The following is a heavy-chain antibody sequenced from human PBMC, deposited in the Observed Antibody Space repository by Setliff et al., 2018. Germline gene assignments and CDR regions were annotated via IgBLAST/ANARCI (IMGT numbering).Heavy chain of an antibody. J-gene: IGHJ4*02. D-gene: IGHD3-16*01. V-gene: IGHV4-38-2*02. CDR2: IYHSGST. CDR3: ARDGGEY. Sequence: PSETLSLTCAVSGYSISSGYYWGWIRQPPGKGLEWIGSIYHSGSTNYNPSLKSRVTISVDTSKNQFSLKLSSVTAADTAVYYCARDGGEYWGQGTLVTVSS. CDR1: GYSISSGYY.